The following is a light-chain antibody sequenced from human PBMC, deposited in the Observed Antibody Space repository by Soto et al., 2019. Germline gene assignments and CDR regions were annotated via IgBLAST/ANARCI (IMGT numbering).Light chain of an antibody. CDR1: QSVSSN. CDR2: GAS. V-gene: IGKV3-15*01. CDR3: QQYNRWPPRT. Sequence: EIVMTQSPATLSVSPGERATLSCRASQSVSSNLAWYQQKPGQAPRLLIYGASRRATDIPARFSGGGSGTEFTLTISSLQSEDFAVYYCQQYNRWPPRTFGQGTKVDIK. J-gene: IGKJ1*01.